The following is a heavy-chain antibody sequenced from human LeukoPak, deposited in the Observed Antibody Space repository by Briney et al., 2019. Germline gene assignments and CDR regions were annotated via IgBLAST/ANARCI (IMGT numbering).Heavy chain of an antibody. V-gene: IGHV4-39*01. Sequence: SETLSLTCTVSGGSINSNSYYWGWIRQPPGKGLEWIGSIYYSGSTYYNPSLKSRVTISVDTSKNQFSVKLSSVTAADTAVYYCARHRWIVGGTSWFDPWGQGTLVTVSS. D-gene: IGHD1-26*01. CDR2: IYYSGST. CDR3: ARHRWIVGGTSWFDP. CDR1: GGSINSNSYY. J-gene: IGHJ5*02.